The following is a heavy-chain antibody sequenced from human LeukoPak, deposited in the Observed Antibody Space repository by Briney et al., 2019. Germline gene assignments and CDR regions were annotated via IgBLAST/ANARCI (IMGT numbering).Heavy chain of an antibody. CDR3: ATGDYSGWHALFNN. CDR1: GYTLTELS. D-gene: IGHD6-19*01. CDR2: FDPEDGEK. V-gene: IGHV1-24*01. Sequence: ASVKASCKVSGYTLTELSIHWVRQPPGKGLEYMGAFDPEDGEKINTHNFQGRVTMGEDTSTDTAYMELSSLISDDTAVYYCATGDYSGWHALFNNWGQGTLVTVSA. J-gene: IGHJ4*02.